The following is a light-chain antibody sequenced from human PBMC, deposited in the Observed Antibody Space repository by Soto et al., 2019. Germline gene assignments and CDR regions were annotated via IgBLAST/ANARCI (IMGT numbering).Light chain of an antibody. Sequence: LTQRGSGSGPPGQSIPISGKGSSNDVGGYNYMSRYQQHPGKAPKLMIYEVTDRPWGVSNRFSGSKSGNTASLTISGLQAEDEDAYYCSSYTHTSTPSCVFGTGTKVTVL. CDR3: SSYTHTSTPSCV. V-gene: IGLV2-14*01. CDR2: EVT. CDR1: SNDVGGYNY. J-gene: IGLJ1*01.